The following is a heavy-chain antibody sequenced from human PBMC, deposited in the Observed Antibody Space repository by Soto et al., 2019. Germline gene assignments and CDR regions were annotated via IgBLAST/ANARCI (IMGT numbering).Heavy chain of an antibody. D-gene: IGHD6-13*01. J-gene: IGHJ4*02. CDR2: ISGSGVST. CDR1: GFTFSSYA. CDR3: AKVEWAAAGTSDY. V-gene: IGHV3-23*01. Sequence: EVQLLESGGGLVQPGGSLRLSCAASGFTFSSYAMSWVRQAPGKGLEWVSAISGSGVSTYYADSVKGRFTISRDNSKNTHDLQMNSLRAEDTAVYYCAKVEWAAAGTSDYCGQGTLVTVSS.